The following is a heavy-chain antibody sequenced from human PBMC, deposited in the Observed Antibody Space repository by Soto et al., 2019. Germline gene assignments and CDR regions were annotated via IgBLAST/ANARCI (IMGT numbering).Heavy chain of an antibody. CDR2: ISSSSSTI. V-gene: IGHV3-48*02. J-gene: IGHJ4*02. CDR3: ARWNRLRLGELSKTQPKTAFDY. D-gene: IGHD3-16*02. Sequence: GGSLRLSCAASGFTFSSYSMNWVRQAPGKGLEWVSYISSSSSTIYYADSVKGRFTISRDNAKNSLYLQMNSLRDEDTAVYYCARWNRLRLGELSKTQPKTAFDYWGQGTLVTVSS. CDR1: GFTFSSYS.